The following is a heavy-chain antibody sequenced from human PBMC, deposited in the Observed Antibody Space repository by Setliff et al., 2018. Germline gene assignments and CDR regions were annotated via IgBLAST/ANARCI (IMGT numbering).Heavy chain of an antibody. CDR1: GFSFSGSA. D-gene: IGHD5-18*01. V-gene: IGHV3-73*01. Sequence: PGESLKISCAASGFSFSGSAVYWVRQASVKGLEWIGRIRGRTDNYATAYAASVRGRFTISRDDSKNTAYLQMNSLKTEDTAVYYCTFARDGYDVFDIWGQETMVTVSS. J-gene: IGHJ3*02. CDR2: IRGRTDNYAT. CDR3: TFARDGYDVFDI.